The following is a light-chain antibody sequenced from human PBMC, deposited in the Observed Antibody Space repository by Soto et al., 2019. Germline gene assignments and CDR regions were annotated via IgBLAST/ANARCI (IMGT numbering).Light chain of an antibody. CDR1: QSVSSSY. CDR3: QQYGSSPPST. J-gene: IGKJ2*01. V-gene: IGKV3-20*01. CDR2: GAS. Sequence: EIVLTQSPGTLSLSQGERATLSCRASQSVSSSYLAWYQQKPGQAPRLLIYGASSRATGIPDRFSGSGSGTDFTLTISRREPEDFAVYYWQQYGSSPPSTFGEGTKLEIQ.